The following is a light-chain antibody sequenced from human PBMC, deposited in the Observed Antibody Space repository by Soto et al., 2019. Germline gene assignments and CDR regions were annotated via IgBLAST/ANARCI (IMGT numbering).Light chain of an antibody. CDR3: QQYGSSPPIT. V-gene: IGKV3-20*01. Sequence: EIVLTQSPGTLSLSPGERATLSCRASQSVSNSYLAWYQQKPGQAPRLLIYTASSRATGIPDRFSGSGSGPDFTLTISRLQPEDCAVYYDQQYGSSPPITFGQGTRLEIK. J-gene: IGKJ5*01. CDR2: TAS. CDR1: QSVSNSY.